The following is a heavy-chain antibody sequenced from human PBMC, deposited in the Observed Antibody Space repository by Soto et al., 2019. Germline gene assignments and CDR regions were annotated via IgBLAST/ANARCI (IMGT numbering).Heavy chain of an antibody. CDR3: ARAVLISLESSSWLDP. CDR2: IYYSGST. CDR1: GGSISSGDYY. J-gene: IGHJ5*02. D-gene: IGHD3-22*01. V-gene: IGHV4-30-4*01. Sequence: SETLSLTCTVSGGSISSGDYYWSWIRQPPGKGLEWIGYIYYSGSTYYNPSLKSRVTISVDTSKNQFSLKLSSVTAADTAVYYCARAVLISLESSSWLDPWGQGTMVTVYS.